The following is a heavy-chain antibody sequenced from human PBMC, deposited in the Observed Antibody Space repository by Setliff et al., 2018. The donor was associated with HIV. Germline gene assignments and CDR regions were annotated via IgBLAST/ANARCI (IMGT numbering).Heavy chain of an antibody. V-gene: IGHV1-24*01. CDR2: FDPEDGET. Sequence: ASVKVSCKISGYTLTELSIHWVRQAPGKGLEWMANFDPEDGETFYAHKFQGRLTMTEDTSTDTAYMELSSLRSDDTAMDYCATDPGYSSTWYSESFQHWGQGTVVTVSS. D-gene: IGHD6-13*01. CDR1: GYTLTELS. CDR3: ATDPGYSSTWYSESFQH. J-gene: IGHJ1*01.